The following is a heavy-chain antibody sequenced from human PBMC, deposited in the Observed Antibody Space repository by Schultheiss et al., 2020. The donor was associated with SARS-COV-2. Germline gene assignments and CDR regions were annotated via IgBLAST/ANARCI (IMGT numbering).Heavy chain of an antibody. Sequence: GGSLRLSCAASGFTFSSYGMHWVRQAPGKGLEWVAVISYDGSNKYYADSVKGRFTISRDNAKNSLYLQMNSLRAEDTAVYYCARGDYYDSSGSITDAFDIWGQGTMVTVSS. J-gene: IGHJ3*02. CDR1: GFTFSSYG. D-gene: IGHD3-22*01. CDR2: ISYDGSNK. CDR3: ARGDYYDSSGSITDAFDI. V-gene: IGHV3-30*03.